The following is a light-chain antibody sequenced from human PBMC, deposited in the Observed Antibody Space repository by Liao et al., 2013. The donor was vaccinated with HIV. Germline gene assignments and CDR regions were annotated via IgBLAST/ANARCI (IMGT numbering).Light chain of an antibody. CDR1: NIGGKS. CDR2: KDS. CDR3: QVWNSSSDHQGV. Sequence: SYELTQPPSVSVAPGKSATITCGGNNIGGKSVHWYQQKPGQAPVLVIYKDSERPSGIPERFSGSSSGTTVTLTISGAQVEDEADYYCQVWNSSSDHQGVFGGGTKLTAL. J-gene: IGLJ3*02. V-gene: IGLV3-21*04.